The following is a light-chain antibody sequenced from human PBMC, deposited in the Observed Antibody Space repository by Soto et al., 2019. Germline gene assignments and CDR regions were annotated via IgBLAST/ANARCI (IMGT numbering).Light chain of an antibody. V-gene: IGLV4-60*02. CDR2: VEGSGKY. CDR3: ETWDSNTRV. CDR1: SDYRNHI. J-gene: IGLJ3*02. Sequence: QSVLTQSSSASASLGSSVKITCTLNSDYRNHIIVWHQQQPGKAPRSLMKVEGSGKYNKGSGVPDRFSGPSSGADRHLTISNLQFDDEADYYCETWDSNTRVFGGGTKLTVL.